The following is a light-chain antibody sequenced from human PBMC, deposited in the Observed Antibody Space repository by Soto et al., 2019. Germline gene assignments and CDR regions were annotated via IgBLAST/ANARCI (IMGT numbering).Light chain of an antibody. CDR1: QNVLYSSNNKNY. Sequence: DIVMTQSPDSLAVSLGERATINCKSSQNVLYSSNNKNYLAWYQQKPGQPPKLLIYWASTRESGVPDRFSGSGSGTDFTLTISSLQAEDVAVYYCQGYYNSWTFGQGTKVEIK. J-gene: IGKJ1*01. CDR3: QGYYNSWT. V-gene: IGKV4-1*01. CDR2: WAS.